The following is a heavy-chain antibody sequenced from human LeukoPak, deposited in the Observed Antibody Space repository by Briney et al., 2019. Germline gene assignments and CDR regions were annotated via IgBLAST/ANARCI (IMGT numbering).Heavy chain of an antibody. V-gene: IGHV3-23*01. Sequence: GGSLRLSCAASGLTFSTYAMSWVRPAPGKGLEWVSTLSGSGDSTYYADSVKGRFTISRDNSKNTLFLQMNSLRAEDTAVYYCAKKVGGVYVMDVWGQGTTVTVSS. D-gene: IGHD3-16*01. CDR1: GLTFSTYA. J-gene: IGHJ6*02. CDR3: AKKVGGVYVMDV. CDR2: LSGSGDST.